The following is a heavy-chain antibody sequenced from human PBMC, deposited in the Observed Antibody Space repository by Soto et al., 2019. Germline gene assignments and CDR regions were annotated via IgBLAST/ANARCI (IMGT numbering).Heavy chain of an antibody. J-gene: IGHJ4*02. Sequence: QVQLVESGGGVVQPGRSLRLSCAASGFTFSSYAMHWVRQAPGKGLEWVAVISYDGSNKYYADSVKGRFTISRDNSKNTLYLQMNSLRAEDTAVYYCARDSTYDSRGFVCAYWGQGTLVTVSS. D-gene: IGHD3-22*01. V-gene: IGHV3-30-3*01. CDR1: GFTFSSYA. CDR3: ARDSTYDSRGFVCAY. CDR2: ISYDGSNK.